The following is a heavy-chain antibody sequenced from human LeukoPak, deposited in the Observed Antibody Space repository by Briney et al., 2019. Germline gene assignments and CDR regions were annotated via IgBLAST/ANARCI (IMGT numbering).Heavy chain of an antibody. Sequence: GASVKVSCKASGGTFSSYAISWVRQAPGQGLEWMGGIIPIFGTANYAQKFQGRVTITADKSTSTAYMELSSLRSEDTAVYYRAKDRFGELLSIDYWGQGTLVTVSS. V-gene: IGHV1-69*06. J-gene: IGHJ4*02. CDR3: AKDRFGELLSIDY. D-gene: IGHD3-10*01. CDR1: GGTFSSYA. CDR2: IIPIFGTA.